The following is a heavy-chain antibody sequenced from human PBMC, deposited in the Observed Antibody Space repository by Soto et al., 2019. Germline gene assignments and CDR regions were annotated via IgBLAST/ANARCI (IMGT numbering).Heavy chain of an antibody. D-gene: IGHD4-17*01. V-gene: IGHV3-48*02. CDR2: ISSSSNSI. J-gene: IGHJ6*02. CDR1: GFTFRSYS. CDR3: ARDRDYGDYGFYYYGMDV. Sequence: GGSLRLSCAASGFTFRSYSMNWVRQAPGKGLEWLSYISSSSNSIYYADSVKGRFTISRDNAKNSLYLQMNSLRDEDTAVYYCARDRDYGDYGFYYYGMDVWGQGTTVTVSS.